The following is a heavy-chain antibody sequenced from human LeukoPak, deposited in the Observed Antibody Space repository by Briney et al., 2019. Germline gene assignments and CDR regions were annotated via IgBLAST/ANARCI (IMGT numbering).Heavy chain of an antibody. CDR2: IRYDGSNK. Sequence: GRSLRLSCAASGFSFSDYGMHWVRQAPGKGLEWVAFIRYDGSNKYYADSVKGRFTISRDNPKNTLYLQMNSLRAEDTAVYYCAKESSSWYGVLGYWGQGTLVTVSS. V-gene: IGHV3-30*02. D-gene: IGHD6-13*01. J-gene: IGHJ4*02. CDR1: GFSFSDYG. CDR3: AKESSSWYGVLGY.